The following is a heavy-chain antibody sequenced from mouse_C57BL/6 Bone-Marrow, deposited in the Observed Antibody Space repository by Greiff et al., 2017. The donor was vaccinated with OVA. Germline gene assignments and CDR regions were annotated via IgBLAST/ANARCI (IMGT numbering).Heavy chain of an antibody. D-gene: IGHD2-4*01. V-gene: IGHV1-69*01. CDR2: IDPSDSYT. J-gene: IGHJ3*01. Sequence: QVQLQQPGAELVMPGASVKLSCKASGYTFTSYWMHWVKQRPGQGLEWIGEIDPSDSYTNYNQKFKGKSTLTVDKSSSTAYMQLSSLTSEDSAVYYCARDDYDGAWFAYWAKGLWSLSLQ. CDR1: GYTFTSYW. CDR3: ARDDYDGAWFAY.